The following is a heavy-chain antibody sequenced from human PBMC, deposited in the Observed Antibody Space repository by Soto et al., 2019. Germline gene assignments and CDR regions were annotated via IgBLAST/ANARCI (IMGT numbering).Heavy chain of an antibody. CDR1: GFTFSSYA. J-gene: IGHJ4*02. D-gene: IGHD2-2*01. Sequence: PGGSLRLSCAASGFTFSSYAMHWVRQAPGKGLEWVAHISHDGSNNYYADSVKGRFTISRDNSKNMVYLQMNSLRVDDTAVYYCARDRYMVVVVRGYWGQGT. CDR3: ARDRYMVVVVRGY. V-gene: IGHV3-30-3*01. CDR2: ISHDGSNN.